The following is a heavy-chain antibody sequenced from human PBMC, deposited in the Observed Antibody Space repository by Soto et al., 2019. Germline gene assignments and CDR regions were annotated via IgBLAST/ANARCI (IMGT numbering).Heavy chain of an antibody. CDR2: IYYSGST. D-gene: IGHD2-15*01. V-gene: IGHV4-31*03. J-gene: IGHJ3*02. CDR1: GGSISSGGYY. CDR3: ARYCSGGSCYTGAFDI. Sequence: TLSLTCTVSGGSISSGGYYWSWIRQHPGKGLEWIGYIYYSGSTYYNPSLKSRVTISVDTSKNQFSLKLSSVTAADTAVYYCARYCSGGSCYTGAFDIWGQGTMVTVSS.